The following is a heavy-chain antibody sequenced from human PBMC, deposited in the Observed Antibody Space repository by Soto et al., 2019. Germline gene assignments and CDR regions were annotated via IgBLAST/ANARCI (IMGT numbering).Heavy chain of an antibody. Sequence: QVPLVQSGAEVKKPGASVKVSCKASGYTFTSYGISWVRQAPGQGLEWMGWISAYNGNTNYAQKLQGRVTMTTDTSTRTAYRELRSLRSDDTAVYYCARETVVPAATNDAFDIWGQGKMVTVFS. D-gene: IGHD2-2*01. J-gene: IGHJ3*02. CDR1: GYTFTSYG. CDR3: ARETVVPAATNDAFDI. CDR2: ISAYNGNT. V-gene: IGHV1-18*01.